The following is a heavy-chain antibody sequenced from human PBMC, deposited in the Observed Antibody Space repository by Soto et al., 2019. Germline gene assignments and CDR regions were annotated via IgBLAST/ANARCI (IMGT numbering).Heavy chain of an antibody. CDR3: ARGFPLWFDS. V-gene: IGHV1-3*05. CDR2: INAGNGNT. J-gene: IGHJ5*01. CDR1: GYTFTSYA. D-gene: IGHD3-3*01. Sequence: QVQLVQSGAEEKKPGATVKVSCKASGYTFTSYAMDWVRQAPGQRLEWMGWINAGNGNTKYSQKFQGRVTITRDTSASTAYMQLSTLRSEDTAVYYCARGFPLWFDSWGQGTLVTVSS.